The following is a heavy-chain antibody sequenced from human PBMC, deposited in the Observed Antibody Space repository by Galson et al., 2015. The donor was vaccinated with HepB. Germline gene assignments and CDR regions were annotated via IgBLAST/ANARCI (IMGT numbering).Heavy chain of an antibody. V-gene: IGHV4-39*01. CDR1: GGSISSSSYY. CDR3: ARGRYYQGSGSYFNFPRQNNWFDP. Sequence: LSLTCTVSGGSISSSSYYWGWIRQPPGKGLEWIGSIYYSGSTYYNPSLKSRVTISVDTSKNQFSLRLNSVTAADTAVYYCARGRYYQGSGSYFNFPRQNNWFDPWGQGTLVMVSS. J-gene: IGHJ5*02. D-gene: IGHD3-10*01. CDR2: IYYSGST.